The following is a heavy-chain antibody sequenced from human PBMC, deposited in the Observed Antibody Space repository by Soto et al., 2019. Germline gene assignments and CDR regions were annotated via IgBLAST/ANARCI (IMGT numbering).Heavy chain of an antibody. Sequence: EVQLVESGGGLVKPGGSLRLSCAASGFTFSSYSMNWVRQAPGKGLEWVSSISSSSSYRYYADSVKGRFTISRDNAKNSLYLQMNSLRAEDTAVYYCASIFGVVSAYFDLWGRGTLVTVSS. CDR1: GFTFSSYS. D-gene: IGHD3-3*02. CDR3: ASIFGVVSAYFDL. CDR2: ISSSSSYR. J-gene: IGHJ2*01. V-gene: IGHV3-21*01.